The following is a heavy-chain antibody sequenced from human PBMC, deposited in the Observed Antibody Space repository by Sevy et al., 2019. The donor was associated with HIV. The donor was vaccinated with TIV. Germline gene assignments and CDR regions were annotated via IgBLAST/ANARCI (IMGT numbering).Heavy chain of an antibody. Sequence: SETPSLTCGVSGFSISSGYYWGWVRQSPGKGLNWIGNAYHRGSTYYNPSLQSRVTISVDTSKNQFSLKMTSVTAADTAVYYCVRGSGGDVLDYYGLDVWGQGTTVTVSS. CDR1: GFSISSGYY. V-gene: IGHV4-38-2*01. CDR3: VRGSGGDVLDYYGLDV. J-gene: IGHJ6*02. CDR2: AYHRGST. D-gene: IGHD2-21*02.